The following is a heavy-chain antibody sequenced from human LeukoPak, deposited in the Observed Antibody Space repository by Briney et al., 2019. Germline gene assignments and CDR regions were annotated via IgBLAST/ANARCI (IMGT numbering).Heavy chain of an antibody. Sequence: PGGSLRLSCVASGFTFSVYWMSWARQAPGKGLEWVANIKEDGSEKYYVDSVKGRFTISRDNAKNSLYLQMSSLRAEDTAVYYCARGGSWFAPWGQGTLVTVSS. CDR3: ARGGSWFAP. CDR1: GFTFSVYW. CDR2: IKEDGSEK. V-gene: IGHV3-7*01. D-gene: IGHD3-10*01. J-gene: IGHJ5*02.